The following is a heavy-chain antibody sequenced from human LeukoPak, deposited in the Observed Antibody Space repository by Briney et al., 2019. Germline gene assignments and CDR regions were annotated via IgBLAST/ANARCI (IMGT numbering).Heavy chain of an antibody. CDR3: SRPVMCTTASCSHDS. Sequence: GESLKISCKGYGYSFNNYWIGWVRQMPGKGLEWMGIIYPSDSEIRYSPSFQGQVTISVDRSTKTAYLQWRSLEASDTALYYCSRPVMCTTASCSHDSWGQGTLVTVSS. D-gene: IGHD2-21*01. CDR2: IYPSDSEI. CDR1: GYSFNNYW. V-gene: IGHV5-51*01. J-gene: IGHJ5*01.